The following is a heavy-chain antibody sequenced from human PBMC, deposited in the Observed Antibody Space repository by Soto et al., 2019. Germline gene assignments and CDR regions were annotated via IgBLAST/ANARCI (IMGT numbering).Heavy chain of an antibody. CDR1: GFTFSSYG. Sequence: GGSLRLSCAASGFTFSSYGMHWVRQAPGKGLEWVAVIWYDGSNKYYADSVKGRFTISRDNSKNTLYLQMNSLRAEDTAVYYCARDQTTQPLDTATDYWGQGTLVTVSS. V-gene: IGHV3-33*01. D-gene: IGHD5-18*01. CDR3: ARDQTTQPLDTATDY. CDR2: IWYDGSNK. J-gene: IGHJ4*02.